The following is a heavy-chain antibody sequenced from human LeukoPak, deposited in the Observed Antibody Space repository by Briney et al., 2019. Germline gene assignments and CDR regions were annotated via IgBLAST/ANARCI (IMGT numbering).Heavy chain of an antibody. CDR3: ASLHNFDLYY. Sequence: SETLSLTCTVSGDSISSYYWGWIRQPPGKGLECIGSIHYSGSTYSNPSLNSRVTISEDTSKNQFSLKMSSVTAADTAVYYCASLHNFDLYYWGQGTLVTVSS. V-gene: IGHV4-39*01. J-gene: IGHJ4*02. CDR1: GDSISSYY. D-gene: IGHD3-9*01. CDR2: IHYSGST.